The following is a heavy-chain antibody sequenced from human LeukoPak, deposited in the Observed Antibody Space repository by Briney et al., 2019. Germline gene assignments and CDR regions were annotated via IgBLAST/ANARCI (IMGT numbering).Heavy chain of an antibody. J-gene: IGHJ4*02. V-gene: IGHV4-4*02. CDR3: AGGGQQLAPYFDY. CDR2: INHSGST. D-gene: IGHD6-13*01. Sequence: SETLSLTCAVSGGSISSSNWWSWVRQPPGKGLEWIGEINHSGSTNYNPSLKSRVTISVDTSKNQFSLKLSSVTAADTAVYYCAGGGQQLAPYFDYWGQGTLVTVSS. CDR1: GGSISSSNW.